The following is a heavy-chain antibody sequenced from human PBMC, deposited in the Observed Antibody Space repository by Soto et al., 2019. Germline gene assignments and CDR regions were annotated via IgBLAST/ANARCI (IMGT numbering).Heavy chain of an antibody. D-gene: IGHD6-6*01. CDR3: AKDQSASSNSYHAMDV. V-gene: IGHV3-30*09. CDR1: EFTFSPYP. Sequence: QEQLVESGGGVVQPGRPLRLSCAASEFTFSPYPMHWVRQSPGKWLEWVAVISFDGATKYYSDSVKGRFAISRDHSMNTLYLHMNSLRTEDTAVYYCAKDQSASSNSYHAMDVCGPGTTVTVSS. CDR2: ISFDGATK. J-gene: IGHJ6*02.